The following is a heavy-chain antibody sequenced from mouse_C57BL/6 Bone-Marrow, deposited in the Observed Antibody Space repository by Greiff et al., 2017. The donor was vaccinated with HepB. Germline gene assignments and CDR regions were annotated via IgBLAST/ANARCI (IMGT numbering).Heavy chain of an antibody. CDR3: ARYYYGSSPPWFAY. D-gene: IGHD1-1*01. CDR1: GYTFTSYG. Sequence: QVQLQQSGAELARPGASVKLSCKASGYTFTSYGISWVKQRTGQGLEWIGEIYPRSGNTYYNEKFKGKATLTADKSSSTAYMELRSLTSEDSAVYFCARYYYGSSPPWFAYWGQGTLVTVSA. CDR2: IYPRSGNT. V-gene: IGHV1-81*01. J-gene: IGHJ3*01.